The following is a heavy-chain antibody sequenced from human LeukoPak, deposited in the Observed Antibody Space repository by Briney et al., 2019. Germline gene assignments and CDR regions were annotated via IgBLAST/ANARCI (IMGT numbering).Heavy chain of an antibody. J-gene: IGHJ4*02. CDR2: VSHSGST. CDR1: GYSISSGYS. Sequence: PSETLSLTCTVSGYSISSGYSWGWIRQPPGKGLEWIGSVSHSGSTYYNPSLKSRVTISVDTSKNQFSLKLSSVTAADTAVYYCGSQNSGWQYGPFDFWGQGTLVTVSS. CDR3: GSQNSGWQYGPFDF. D-gene: IGHD6-19*01. V-gene: IGHV4-38-2*02.